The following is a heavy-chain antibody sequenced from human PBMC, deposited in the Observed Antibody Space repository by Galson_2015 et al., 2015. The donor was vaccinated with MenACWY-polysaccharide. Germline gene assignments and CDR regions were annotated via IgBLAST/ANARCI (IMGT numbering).Heavy chain of an antibody. CDR3: ARDPLDSSGYTRGSGFDL. J-gene: IGHJ2*01. CDR1: GFTFSSFW. D-gene: IGHD3-22*01. Sequence: SLRLSCAASGFTFSSFWMSWVRQAPGKGLEWVAIIKQDGSERYYVDSVKGRFSISRDNAKNSLYLQMNSLRSEDTAVYYCARDPLDSSGYTRGSGFDLWGRGTLATVSS. V-gene: IGHV3-7*01. CDR2: IKQDGSER.